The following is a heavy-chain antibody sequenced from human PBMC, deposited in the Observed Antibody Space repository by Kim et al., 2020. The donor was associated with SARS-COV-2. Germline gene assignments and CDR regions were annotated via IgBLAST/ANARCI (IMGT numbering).Heavy chain of an antibody. J-gene: IGHJ4*02. CDR3: ARLVPAAYGDHVYFDY. Sequence: SLKSRVTISVDTSKNQCSLKLSSVTAADTAVYYCARLVPAAYGDHVYFDYWGQGTLVTVSS. D-gene: IGHD4-17*01. V-gene: IGHV4-31*02.